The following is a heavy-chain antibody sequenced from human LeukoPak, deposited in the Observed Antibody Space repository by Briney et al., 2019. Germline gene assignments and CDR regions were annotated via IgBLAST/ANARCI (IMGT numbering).Heavy chain of an antibody. Sequence: ASVKVSCKASGYTFTGYYMHWVRQAPGQGLEWMGWINPNSGGTNYAQKFQGRVTMTRDTSISTAYMELSRLRSDDTAVYYCARGGGGVVAARSRFDPCGQGTLVTVSS. CDR1: GYTFTGYY. V-gene: IGHV1-2*02. CDR2: INPNSGGT. D-gene: IGHD6-25*01. J-gene: IGHJ5*01. CDR3: ARGGGGVVAARSRFDP.